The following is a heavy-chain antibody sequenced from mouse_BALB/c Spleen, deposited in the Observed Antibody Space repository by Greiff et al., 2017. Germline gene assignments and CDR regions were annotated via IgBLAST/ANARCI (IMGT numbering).Heavy chain of an antibody. V-gene: IGHV1-4*01. CDR3: ARGGMITTGFAC. CDR2: INPSSGYT. Sequence: QVQLQQSGAELARPGASVKMSCKASGYTFTSYTMHWVKQRPGQGLEWIGYINPSSGYTNYNQKFKDKATLTADKSSSTAYMQLSSLTSEDSAVYYCARGGMITTGFACWGQGTLVTVSA. D-gene: IGHD2-4*01. J-gene: IGHJ3*01. CDR1: GYTFTSYT.